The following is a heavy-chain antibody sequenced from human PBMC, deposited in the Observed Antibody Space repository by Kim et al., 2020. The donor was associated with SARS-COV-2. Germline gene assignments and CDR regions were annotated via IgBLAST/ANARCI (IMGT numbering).Heavy chain of an antibody. J-gene: IGHJ4*02. CDR1: GFTFSRYA. D-gene: IGHD1-20*01. Sequence: GGSLRLSCAASGFTFSRYAMHWARQAPGKGLEWVAATSYDERNKYYLDSVKGRFTISRDNSKNTLYLQMNSMRAEDTAVYYCARDYNWGYYFDFWGQGTLVTVSS. CDR2: TSYDERNK. CDR3: ARDYNWGYYFDF. V-gene: IGHV3-30*14.